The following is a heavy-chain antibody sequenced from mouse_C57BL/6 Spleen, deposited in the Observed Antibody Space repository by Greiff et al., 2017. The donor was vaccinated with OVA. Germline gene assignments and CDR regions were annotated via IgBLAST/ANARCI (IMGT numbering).Heavy chain of an antibody. Sequence: EVKVVESGGGLVKPGGSLKLSCAASGFTFSDYGMHWVRQAPEKGLEWVAYISSGSSTIYYADTVKGRFTISRDNAKNTLFLQMTSLRAEDTAMYYCARRNVNYFDYWGQGTTLTVSS. CDR2: ISSGSSTI. V-gene: IGHV5-17*01. CDR3: ARRNVNYFDY. J-gene: IGHJ2*01. CDR1: GFTFSDYG.